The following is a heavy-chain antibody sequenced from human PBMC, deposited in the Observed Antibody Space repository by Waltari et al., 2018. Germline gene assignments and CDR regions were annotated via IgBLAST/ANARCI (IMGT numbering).Heavy chain of an antibody. D-gene: IGHD3-10*01. CDR2: ISYDGRDK. CDR3: AKPDNYYGSLFNWLDP. CDR1: GLIFSDYG. Sequence: QVHLVEAGGGVVQPGRSLRLSCAASGLIFSDYGIHCVRQAPGKGLEWVAVISYDGRDKHYADSVKGRFTISRDNPKNTVYLQINSLRVEDTALYYCAKPDNYYGSLFNWLDPWGQGTLVTVSS. V-gene: IGHV3-30*18. J-gene: IGHJ5*02.